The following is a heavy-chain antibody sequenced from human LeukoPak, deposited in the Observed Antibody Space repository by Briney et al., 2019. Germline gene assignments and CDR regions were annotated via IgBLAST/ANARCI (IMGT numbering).Heavy chain of an antibody. V-gene: IGHV3-48*03. Sequence: GGSLRLSCAASGFTFRSYEMNWVRQAPGKGLEWVSYISSSGSTIYYADSVKGRFTISRDNAKNSLYLQMNSLRAEDTAVYYCARARGYSYLIDYWGQGTLVTVSS. D-gene: IGHD5-18*01. J-gene: IGHJ4*02. CDR2: ISSSGSTI. CDR1: GFTFRSYE. CDR3: ARARGYSYLIDY.